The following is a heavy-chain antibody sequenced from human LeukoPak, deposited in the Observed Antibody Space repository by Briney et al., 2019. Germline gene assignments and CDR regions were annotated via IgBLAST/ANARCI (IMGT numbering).Heavy chain of an antibody. CDR3: AKKHYYDSSGYYPGAFDI. J-gene: IGHJ3*02. Sequence: GGSLRLSCAASGFTFSSYGMPWVRQAPGKGLEWVAVISYDGSNKYYADSVKGRFTISRDKSKNTLYLQMNSLRAEDTAVYYCAKKHYYDSSGYYPGAFDIWGQGTMATVSS. V-gene: IGHV3-30*18. CDR1: GFTFSSYG. CDR2: ISYDGSNK. D-gene: IGHD3-22*01.